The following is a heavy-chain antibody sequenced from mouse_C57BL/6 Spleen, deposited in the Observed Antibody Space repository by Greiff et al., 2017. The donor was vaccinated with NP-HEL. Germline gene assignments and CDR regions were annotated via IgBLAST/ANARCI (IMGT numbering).Heavy chain of an antibody. J-gene: IGHJ2*01. CDR3: ARGSNYVNFDY. CDR2: INPNNGGT. Sequence: EVQLQQSGPELVKPGASVKISCKASGYTFTDYYMNWVKQSHGKSLEWIGDINPNNGGTSYNQKFKGKATLTVDKSSSTAYMELRSLTSEDSAVYYCARGSNYVNFDYWGQGTTLTVSS. V-gene: IGHV1-26*01. CDR1: GYTFTDYY. D-gene: IGHD2-5*01.